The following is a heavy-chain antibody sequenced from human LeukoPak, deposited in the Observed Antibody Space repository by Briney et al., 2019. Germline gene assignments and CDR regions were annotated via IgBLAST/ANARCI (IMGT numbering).Heavy chain of an antibody. V-gene: IGHV1-18*01. Sequence: ASVKVSCKASGGTFSSYAISWVRQAPGQGLEWMGWISAYNGNTNYAQKLQGRVTMTTDTSTSTAYMELRSLRSDDTAVYYRARSDYDHSPFDYWGQGTLVTVSS. CDR2: ISAYNGNT. CDR3: ARSDYDHSPFDY. CDR1: GGTFSSYA. J-gene: IGHJ4*02. D-gene: IGHD5-12*01.